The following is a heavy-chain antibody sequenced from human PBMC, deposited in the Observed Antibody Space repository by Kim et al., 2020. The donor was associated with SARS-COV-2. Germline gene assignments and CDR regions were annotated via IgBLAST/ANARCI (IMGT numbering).Heavy chain of an antibody. CDR3: ARPPGRDAFDI. V-gene: IGHV3-48*03. Sequence: GGSLRLSCAASGFTFSSYEMNWVRQAPGKGLEWVSYISSSGSTIYYADSVKGRFTISRDNAKNSLYLQMNSLRAEDTAVYYCARPPGRDAFDIWGQGTMVTVSS. D-gene: IGHD3-10*01. J-gene: IGHJ3*02. CDR1: GFTFSSYE. CDR2: ISSSGSTI.